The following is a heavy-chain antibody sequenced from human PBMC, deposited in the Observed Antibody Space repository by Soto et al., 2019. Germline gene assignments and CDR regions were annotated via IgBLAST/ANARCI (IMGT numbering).Heavy chain of an antibody. J-gene: IGHJ4*02. Sequence: QVQLQESGPGLVKPSETLSLTCTVSGGSISSYYWSWIRQPPGKGLEWIGYIYYSGSTNYNPSLKSRVTISVDTSKNQFSLKLSSVTAADTAVYYCASGSRTGSWYVGGLFDYWGQGTLVTVSS. CDR1: GGSISSYY. CDR2: IYYSGST. D-gene: IGHD6-13*01. CDR3: ASGSRTGSWYVGGLFDY. V-gene: IGHV4-59*01.